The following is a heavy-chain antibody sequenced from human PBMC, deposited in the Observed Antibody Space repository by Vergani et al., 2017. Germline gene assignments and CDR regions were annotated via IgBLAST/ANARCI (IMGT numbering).Heavy chain of an antibody. J-gene: IGHJ3*02. CDR1: GFTFSSYS. Sequence: EVQLVESGGGLVKPGGSLRLSCAASGFTFSSYSMNWVRQAPGKGLEWVLSISSSSSYIYYADSVKGRFTISRDNAKNSLYLQMNSLRAEDTAVYYCATGYSSGRNYNDAFDIWGQGTMVTVSS. CDR2: ISSSSSYI. D-gene: IGHD6-19*01. V-gene: IGHV3-21*01. CDR3: ATGYSSGRNYNDAFDI.